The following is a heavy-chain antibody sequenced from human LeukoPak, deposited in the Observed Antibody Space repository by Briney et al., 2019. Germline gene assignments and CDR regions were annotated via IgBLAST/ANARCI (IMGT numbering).Heavy chain of an antibody. J-gene: IGHJ6*03. CDR2: MNPNSGNT. CDR1: GYTFTSYD. D-gene: IGHD3-22*01. Sequence: ASVKVSCKASGYTFTSYDINWVRQATGQGLEWMGWMNPNSGNTGYAQKFQGRVTMTRNTSISTAYMELSSLRSEDTAVYYCARGLGPEPYYYDSSGYLIMDVWGKGTTVTISS. CDR3: ARGLGPEPYYYDSSGYLIMDV. V-gene: IGHV1-8*01.